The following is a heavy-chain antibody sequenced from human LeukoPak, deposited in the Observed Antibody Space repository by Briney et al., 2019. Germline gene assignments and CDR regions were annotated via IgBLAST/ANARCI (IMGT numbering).Heavy chain of an antibody. Sequence: SVKVSCKASGGTFSSYAISWVRQAPGQGLEWMGGIIPIFGTANYAQKFQGRVTMTRDMSTSTVYMELSSLRSEDTAVYYCARGYYYDSSGYQYNWFDPWGQGTLVTVSS. V-gene: IGHV1-69*05. CDR3: ARGYYYDSSGYQYNWFDP. J-gene: IGHJ5*02. CDR1: GGTFSSYA. D-gene: IGHD3-22*01. CDR2: IIPIFGTA.